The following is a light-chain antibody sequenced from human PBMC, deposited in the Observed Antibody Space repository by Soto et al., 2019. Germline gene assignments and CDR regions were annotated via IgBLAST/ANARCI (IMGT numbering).Light chain of an antibody. CDR1: QSVRSN. J-gene: IGKJ1*01. Sequence: EIVWTQSPGTLSLSPGERATLSCRASQSVRSNSAWYQQKPGQAPRLLICGASTRATGIPARFSGSGSGTDFTLTISSLQPEDSATYYCLQDFSYPRTFGQGTKVDIK. CDR3: LQDFSYPRT. CDR2: GAS. V-gene: IGKV3-15*01.